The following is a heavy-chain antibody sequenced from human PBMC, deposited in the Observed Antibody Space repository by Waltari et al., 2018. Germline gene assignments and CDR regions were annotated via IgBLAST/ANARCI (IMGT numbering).Heavy chain of an antibody. CDR3: ASYCGGDCYLGSFDY. CDR2: IYYSGRT. J-gene: IGHJ4*02. V-gene: IGHV4-31*03. Sequence: QVQLQESGPGLVKPSQTLSLTCPFSGASLRSGCSYLLWIRQHPGKGLEWIGYIYYSGRTYYNPSLKSRVTISVDTSKNQFSLKLSSVTAADTAVYYCASYCGGDCYLGSFDYWGQGTLVTVSS. D-gene: IGHD2-21*01. CDR1: GASLRSGCSY.